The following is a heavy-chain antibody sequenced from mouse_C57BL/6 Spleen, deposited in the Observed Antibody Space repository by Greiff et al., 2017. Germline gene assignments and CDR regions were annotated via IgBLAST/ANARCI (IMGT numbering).Heavy chain of an antibody. CDR1: GYTFTDYE. J-gene: IGHJ1*03. V-gene: IGHV1-15*01. D-gene: IGHD2-2*01. Sequence: VQLQQSGAELVRPGASVTLSCKASGYTFTDYEMHWVKQTPVHGLEWIGAIDPETGGTAYNQKFKGKAILTADKSSSTAYMELRSLTSEDSAVYYCTREGYEGYLDVWGTGTTVTVSS. CDR3: TREGYEGYLDV. CDR2: IDPETGGT.